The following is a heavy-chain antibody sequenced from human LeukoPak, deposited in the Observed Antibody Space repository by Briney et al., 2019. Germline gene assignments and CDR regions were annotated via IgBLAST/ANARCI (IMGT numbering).Heavy chain of an antibody. CDR2: INHSGST. Sequence: SETLSLTCAVYGGSFSGYYWSWIRQPPGKGLEWIGEINHSGSTNYSPSLKSRVTISVDTSKNQFSLKLSSVTAADTAVYYCARDYHGSGSYPFDYWGQGTLVTVSS. J-gene: IGHJ4*02. D-gene: IGHD3-10*01. CDR3: ARDYHGSGSYPFDY. CDR1: GGSFSGYY. V-gene: IGHV4-34*01.